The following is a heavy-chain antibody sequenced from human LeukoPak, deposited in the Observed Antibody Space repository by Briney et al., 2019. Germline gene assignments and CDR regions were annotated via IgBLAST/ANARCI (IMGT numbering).Heavy chain of an antibody. CDR2: IIPIFGTA. J-gene: IGHJ4*02. CDR3: ARQPVRGVTWYYFDY. CDR1: GGTFSSYA. Sequence: SVKVSCKASGGTFSSYAISWVRQAPGQGLEWMGGIIPIFGTANYAQKFQGRVTITADESTSTAYMELSSLRSEDTAVYYCARQPVRGVTWYYFDYWGQGTLVTVSS. D-gene: IGHD3-10*01. V-gene: IGHV1-69*13.